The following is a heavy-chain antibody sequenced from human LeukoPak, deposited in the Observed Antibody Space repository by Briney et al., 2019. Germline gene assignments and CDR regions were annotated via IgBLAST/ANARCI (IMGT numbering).Heavy chain of an antibody. J-gene: IGHJ4*02. CDR3: ARTGCSSTSCYYGDY. Sequence: ATVKVSCKASGYTFTGYYMHWVRQAPGQGLEWMGWINPNSGGTNYAQKFQGRVTMTRDTSISAAYMELSRLRSDDTAVYYCARTGCSSTSCYYGDYWGQGTLVTVSS. D-gene: IGHD2-2*01. CDR1: GYTFTGYY. V-gene: IGHV1-2*02. CDR2: INPNSGGT.